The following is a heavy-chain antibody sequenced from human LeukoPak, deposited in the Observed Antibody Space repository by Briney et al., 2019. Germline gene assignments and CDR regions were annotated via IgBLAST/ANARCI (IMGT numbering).Heavy chain of an antibody. CDR3: ARSNYYDY. J-gene: IGHJ4*02. Sequence: PSETLSLTCTVSGGFISTYYWTWIRQAPGKGLERIGYIYNIGSTNYNPSLKSRVTISVDTSKNQFSLKLTSVTAADTAVYYCARSNYYDYWGQGTLVTVSS. CDR2: IYNIGST. CDR1: GGFISTYY. V-gene: IGHV4-59*08.